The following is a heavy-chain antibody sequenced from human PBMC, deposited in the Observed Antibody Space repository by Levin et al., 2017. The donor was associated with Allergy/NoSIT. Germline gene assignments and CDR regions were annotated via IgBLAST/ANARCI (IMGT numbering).Heavy chain of an antibody. CDR3: AKDPYRLRYFVWLALYYFDY. D-gene: IGHD3-9*01. CDR1: GFTFSSYG. CDR2: ISYDGSNK. V-gene: IGHV3-30*18. Sequence: GESLKISCAASGFTFSSYGMHWVRQAPGKGLEWVAVISYDGSNKYYADSVKGRFTISRDNSKNTLYLQMNSLRAEDTAVYYCAKDPYRLRYFVWLALYYFDYWGQGTLVTVSS. J-gene: IGHJ4*02.